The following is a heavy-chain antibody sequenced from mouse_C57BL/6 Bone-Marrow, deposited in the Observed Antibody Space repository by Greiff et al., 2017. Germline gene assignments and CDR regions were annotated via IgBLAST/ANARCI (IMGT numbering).Heavy chain of an antibody. CDR2: INPSTGGT. CDR3: ATDY. V-gene: IGHV1-42*01. Sequence: EVQLQQSGPELVKPGASVKISCKASGYSFTGYYMNWVKQSPEKSLEWIGEINPSTGGTTYNQKFKAKATLTVDKSSSTAYMQLKSLTSEDSAVYYCATDYWGQGTTLTVSS. CDR1: GYSFTGYY. J-gene: IGHJ2*01.